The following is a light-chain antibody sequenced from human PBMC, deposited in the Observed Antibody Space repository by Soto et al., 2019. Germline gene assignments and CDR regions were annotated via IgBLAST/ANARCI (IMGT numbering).Light chain of an antibody. CDR2: GAS. CDR1: QSVSSSY. V-gene: IGKV3-20*01. CDR3: KQYGSSPGT. Sequence: EIVLTQSPGTLSLSPGERATLSCRASQSVSSSYLAWYQQKPGQAHRLLIYGASSRATGIPDRFSGSGSGTDFTLTIRRLEPEDFAVYYCKQYGSSPGTFGQGTKVDIK. J-gene: IGKJ1*01.